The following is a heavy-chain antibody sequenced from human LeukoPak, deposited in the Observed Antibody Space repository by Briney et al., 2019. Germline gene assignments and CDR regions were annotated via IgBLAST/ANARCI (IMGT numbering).Heavy chain of an antibody. D-gene: IGHD1-26*01. CDR3: ASVYSGSYYFNY. Sequence: SQTLSLTCAVSGGSISSSDYSWSWVRQPPGKALEWIGYIYHSGRAYYNPSLKSRVTVSVDRSKNEFSLKLSSVTAADTAVYYCASVYSGSYYFNYWGQGTLVTVSS. V-gene: IGHV4-30-2*01. CDR1: GGSISSSDYS. CDR2: IYHSGRA. J-gene: IGHJ4*02.